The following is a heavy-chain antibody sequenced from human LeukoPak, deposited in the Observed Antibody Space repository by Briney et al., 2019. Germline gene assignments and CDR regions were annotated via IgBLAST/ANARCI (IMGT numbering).Heavy chain of an antibody. V-gene: IGHV4-59*02. J-gene: IGHJ6*03. CDR3: ASGVVVPAAFMDV. CDR2: IYYSGST. CDR1: GDSVRSYY. Sequence: SETLSLTCTVSGDSVRSYYWSWIRQPPGKGLEWIGYIYYSGSTNYNPSLKSRVTISLDTSKNQFSLKLTSVTAADTAVYYCASGVVVPAAFMDVWGKGTTVTVSS. D-gene: IGHD2-2*01.